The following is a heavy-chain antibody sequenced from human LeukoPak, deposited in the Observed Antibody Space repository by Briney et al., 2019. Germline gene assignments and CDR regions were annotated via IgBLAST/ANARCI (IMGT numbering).Heavy chain of an antibody. CDR2: ISGSGSYT. J-gene: IGHJ4*02. D-gene: IGHD6-19*01. Sequence: PGGSLRLSCAASGFXFSDDYINWIRQAPGKGLEWVSYISGSGSYTNYAGSVKGRFTISRDNAKNSLYLQMNRLRAEDTAVYYCARGESFSSGWPYYFDFWGQGALVTVSS. CDR3: ARGESFSSGWPYYFDF. CDR1: GFXFSDDY. V-gene: IGHV3-11*05.